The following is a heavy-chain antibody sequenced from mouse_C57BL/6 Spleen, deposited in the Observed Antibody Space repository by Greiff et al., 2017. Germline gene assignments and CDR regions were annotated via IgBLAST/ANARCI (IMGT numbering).Heavy chain of an antibody. D-gene: IGHD1-1*01. CDR3: ARSRDYGRSYYAMDY. Sequence: QVQLQQSGPELVKPGASVKISCKASGYAFSSSWMNWVKQRPGKGLEWIGRIYPGDGDTNYNGKFKGKATLTADKSSSTAYMQLSSLTSEDSAVYFSARSRDYGRSYYAMDYWGQGTSVTVSS. CDR1: GYAFSSSW. V-gene: IGHV1-82*01. J-gene: IGHJ4*01. CDR2: IYPGDGDT.